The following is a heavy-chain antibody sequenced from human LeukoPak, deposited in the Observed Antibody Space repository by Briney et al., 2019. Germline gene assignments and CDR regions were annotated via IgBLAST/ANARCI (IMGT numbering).Heavy chain of an antibody. Sequence: PSETLSLTCTVSGGSISGYYWSWIRQPPGKGLEWIGYIYYTGSTNYNPSLKSRVTISVDTSENQSSLKVSSVTAADTAVYYCVRSKSGTYGWFDPWGQGPLVTVSS. D-gene: IGHD4-17*01. J-gene: IGHJ5*02. CDR3: VRSKSGTYGWFDP. CDR2: IYYTGST. CDR1: GGSISGYY. V-gene: IGHV4-59*01.